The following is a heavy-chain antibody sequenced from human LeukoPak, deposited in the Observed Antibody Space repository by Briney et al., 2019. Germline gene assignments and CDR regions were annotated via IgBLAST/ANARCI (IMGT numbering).Heavy chain of an antibody. CDR1: GFTFSTYG. V-gene: IGHV3-33*06. CDR2: IWYDGSNK. Sequence: GGSLRLSCAVSGFTFSTYGMHWVRQAPGKGLEWVAVIWYDGSNKYYADSVKGRFTISRDNSKNTLFLQMNSQRAEDAAVYYCAKEFSAAAYYFHYWGQGTLVTVSS. CDR3: AKEFSAAAYYFHY. D-gene: IGHD6-25*01. J-gene: IGHJ4*02.